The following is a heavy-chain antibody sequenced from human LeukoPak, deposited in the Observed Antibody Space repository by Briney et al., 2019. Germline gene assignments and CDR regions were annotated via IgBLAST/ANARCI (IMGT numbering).Heavy chain of an antibody. CDR3: AKRGGSYGGFDY. D-gene: IGHD1-26*01. V-gene: IGHV3-23*01. CDR2: ISDSGGST. Sequence: PGGSLRLSCAASGFTFTNFAMSWVRQAPGKGLEWVSLISDSGGSTNYADSVKGRFIISRDNSRDTLYLQMNSLRAEDTAVYYCAKRGGSYGGFDYWGQGTLVTVSS. CDR1: GFTFTNFA. J-gene: IGHJ4*02.